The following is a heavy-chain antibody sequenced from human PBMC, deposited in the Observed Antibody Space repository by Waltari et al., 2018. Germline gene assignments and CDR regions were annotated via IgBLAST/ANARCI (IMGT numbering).Heavy chain of an antibody. Sequence: QVQLVQSGAEVKNPGASVKFSCKASGYPFTGYYMHWLRQAPGQGFEWMGWNNPNSGGTNHDQKFKGRVTMTRDTSISTAYRELSRRRSDDTAVYYCARDLTILLWPEGGGYLDYWGQGTLVTVSS. J-gene: IGHJ4*02. V-gene: IGHV1-2*02. CDR2: NNPNSGGT. CDR3: ARDLTILLWPEGGGYLDY. D-gene: IGHD3-10*01. CDR1: GYPFTGYY.